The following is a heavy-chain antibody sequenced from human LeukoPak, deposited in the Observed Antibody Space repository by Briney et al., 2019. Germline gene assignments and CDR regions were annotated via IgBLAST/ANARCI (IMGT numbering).Heavy chain of an antibody. V-gene: IGHV3-72*01. Sequence: PGGSLRLSCAASGFTFSDHAMDWVRQAPGKGLEWVGRIRNKANSYTTEYAASVQGRFTVSRDDSKNSLYMQMNSMKTEDTAVYYCTRLVGANDWRQGTLVTVSS. CDR3: TRLVGAND. CDR1: GFTFSDHA. J-gene: IGHJ4*02. CDR2: IRNKANSYTT. D-gene: IGHD1-26*01.